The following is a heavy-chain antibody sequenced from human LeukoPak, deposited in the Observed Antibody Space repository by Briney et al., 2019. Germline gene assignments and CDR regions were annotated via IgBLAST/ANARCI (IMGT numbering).Heavy chain of an antibody. CDR3: ARQADSYGYLDY. V-gene: IGHV1-46*01. J-gene: IGHJ4*02. D-gene: IGHD5-18*01. CDR1: GYTFTSNY. Sequence: ASVKVSCKASGYTFTSNYMRWVRQAPGQGLEWMGIINPGGGSASYAQNFQGRVTMTRDTSTSTVYMELSSLRSEDTAVYYCARQADSYGYLDYWGQGTLVTVSS. CDR2: INPGGGSA.